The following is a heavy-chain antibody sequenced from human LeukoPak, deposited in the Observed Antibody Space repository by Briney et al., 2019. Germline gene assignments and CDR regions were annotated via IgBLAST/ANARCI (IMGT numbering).Heavy chain of an antibody. CDR2: INAGSGYI. D-gene: IGHD1-26*01. J-gene: IGHJ4*02. CDR3: VRDRGGATTVY. CDR1: GYTFTTYS. V-gene: IGHV1-3*01. Sequence: ASVKVSCKASGYTFTTYSMHWMRQAPGQRLEWMGWINAGSGYISYSQKFQGRVAISADTPASTAYMELSSLRSEDTAVYFCVRDRGGATTVYWGQGTLVTVSS.